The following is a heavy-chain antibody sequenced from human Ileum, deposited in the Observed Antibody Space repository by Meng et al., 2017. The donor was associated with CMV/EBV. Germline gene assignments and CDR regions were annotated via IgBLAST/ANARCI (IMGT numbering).Heavy chain of an antibody. CDR3: ARGKAHAFDY. V-gene: IGHV3-74*03. J-gene: IGHJ4*02. Sequence: GGSLRLSCAASEFTLSSYWMHWVRQAPGRGLMWVSRINSDASGTTYADSVKGRFTISRDNAKNTLYLQMNSLRAEDTAVYYCARGKAHAFDYWGQGALVTVSS. CDR1: EFTLSSYW. D-gene: IGHD2-8*01. CDR2: INSDASGT.